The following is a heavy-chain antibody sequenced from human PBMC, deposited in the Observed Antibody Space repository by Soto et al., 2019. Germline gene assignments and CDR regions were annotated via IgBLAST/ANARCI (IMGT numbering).Heavy chain of an antibody. CDR2: IIPILGIA. J-gene: IGHJ3*02. Sequence: QVQLVQSGAEVKKPGSSVKVSCKASGGTFSSYTISWVRQAPGQGLEWMGRIIPILGIANYAQKFQGRVTITADKSTSTADMELSSLRSEDTAVYYCARAREAGADDAFDIWGQGTMVTVSS. D-gene: IGHD1-26*01. CDR3: ARAREAGADDAFDI. V-gene: IGHV1-69*02. CDR1: GGTFSSYT.